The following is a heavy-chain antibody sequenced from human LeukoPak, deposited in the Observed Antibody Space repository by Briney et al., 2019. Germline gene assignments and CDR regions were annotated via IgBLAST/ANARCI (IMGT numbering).Heavy chain of an antibody. J-gene: IGHJ4*02. CDR1: GFTFSSYA. CDR3: ARARGYSYGFGS. CDR2: IYSDGST. D-gene: IGHD5-18*01. Sequence: GGSLRLSCAASGFTFSSYAMSWVRQAPGKGLEWVSVIYSDGSTYYADSVKGRFTISRDISKSTLYLQMNSLRAEDTAVYYCARARGYSYGFGSWGQGTLVTVSS. V-gene: IGHV3-66*01.